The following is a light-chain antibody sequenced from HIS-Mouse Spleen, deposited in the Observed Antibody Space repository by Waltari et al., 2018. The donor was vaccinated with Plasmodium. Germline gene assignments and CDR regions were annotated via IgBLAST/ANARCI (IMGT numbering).Light chain of an antibody. V-gene: IGLV3-10*01. Sequence: SYELTQPPSVSVSPGQTARITCSGDALPKKYAYWYQQKSGQAPVLVIYEDSKRPSGIPGGFSGSSSGTMGTLTISGAQVEDEADYYCYSTDSSGNHRVFGGGTKLTVL. J-gene: IGLJ3*02. CDR1: ALPKKY. CDR2: EDS. CDR3: YSTDSSGNHRV.